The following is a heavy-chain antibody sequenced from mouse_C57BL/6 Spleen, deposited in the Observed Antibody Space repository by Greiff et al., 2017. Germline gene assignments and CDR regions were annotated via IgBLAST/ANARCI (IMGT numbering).Heavy chain of an antibody. V-gene: IGHV1-50*01. CDR1: GYTLTSYW. Sequence: QVQLQQPGAELVKPGASVKLSCKASGYTLTSYWMQWVKQRPGQGLEWIGKIDPSDSYTNYNQKFKGKATLTVDTSSSTAYMQLSSLTSEDSAVYYCARRGYYGENYFDYWGKGTTLTVSS. D-gene: IGHD1-1*01. J-gene: IGHJ2*01. CDR3: ARRGYYGENYFDY. CDR2: IDPSDSYT.